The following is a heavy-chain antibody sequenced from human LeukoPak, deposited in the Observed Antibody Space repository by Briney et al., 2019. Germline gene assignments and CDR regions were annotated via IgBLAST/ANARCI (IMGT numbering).Heavy chain of an antibody. CDR1: GGTFSSYA. CDR2: IIPIFGTA. J-gene: IGHJ4*02. V-gene: IGHV1-69*13. CDR3: ARSYYYDSSGYFYY. D-gene: IGHD3-22*01. Sequence: GASVKVSCKASGGTFSSYAISWVRQAPGQGLEWMGGIIPIFGTANYAQKFQGRVTITADESTSTAYMELSSLRSEDTAVYYCARSYYYDSSGYFYYWGQGTLVTVSS.